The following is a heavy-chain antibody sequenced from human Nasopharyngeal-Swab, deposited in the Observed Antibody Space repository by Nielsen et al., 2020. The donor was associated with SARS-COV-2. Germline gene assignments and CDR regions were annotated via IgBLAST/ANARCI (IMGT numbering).Heavy chain of an antibody. J-gene: IGHJ3*02. V-gene: IGHV4-39*01. D-gene: IGHD3-22*01. Sequence: SETLSLTCTVSGGSISSSSYYWGWIRQPPGKGLEWIGSIYYSGSTYYNPSLKSRVTISVDTSKNQFSLKLSSVSAADTAVYYCASAPYYDSSGYYGPSPFYIWGQGTMVTVSS. CDR1: GGSISSSSYY. CDR2: IYYSGST. CDR3: ASAPYYDSSGYYGPSPFYI.